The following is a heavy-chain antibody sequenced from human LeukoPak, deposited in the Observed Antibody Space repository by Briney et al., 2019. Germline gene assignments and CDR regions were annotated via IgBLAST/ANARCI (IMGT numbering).Heavy chain of an antibody. CDR3: ARSMAAGQYYFDY. CDR2: IYPGDSDT. D-gene: IGHD6-13*01. CDR1: GYSFSSYW. J-gene: IGHJ4*02. Sequence: GESLKISCKGSGYSFSSYWVGWVRQMPGKGLEWRGIIYPGDSDTRYSPSFQGQVTISADKSISTAYLQWSSLKASDTAMYYCARSMAAGQYYFDYWGQGTLVTVSS. V-gene: IGHV5-51*01.